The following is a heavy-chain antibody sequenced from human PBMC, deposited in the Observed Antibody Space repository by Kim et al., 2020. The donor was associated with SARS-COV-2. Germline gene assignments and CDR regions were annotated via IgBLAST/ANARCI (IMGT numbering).Heavy chain of an antibody. CDR2: ISWDGGST. CDR1: GFTFDDYT. D-gene: IGHD6-19*01. Sequence: GGSLRLSCAASGFTFDDYTMHWVRQAPGKGLEWVSLISWDGGSTYYADSVKGRFTISRDNSKNSLYLQMNSLRTEDTALYYCAKGPPGAGTDYFDYWGQGTLVTVSS. V-gene: IGHV3-43*01. CDR3: AKGPPGAGTDYFDY. J-gene: IGHJ4*02.